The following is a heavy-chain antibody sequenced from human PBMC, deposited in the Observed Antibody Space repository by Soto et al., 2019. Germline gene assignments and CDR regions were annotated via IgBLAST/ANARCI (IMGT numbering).Heavy chain of an antibody. V-gene: IGHV1-18*01. Sequence: GASVKVSCKASGYAFSNYGISWVRQAPGQGPEWMGWISGYNGNTNYAQTLQGRVTMTTDTSTSTAYMELRSLRSDDTAVYYCAINSRDYGDYSFGYWGQGTLVTVSS. CDR3: AINSRDYGDYSFGY. J-gene: IGHJ4*02. D-gene: IGHD4-17*01. CDR1: GYAFSNYG. CDR2: ISGYNGNT.